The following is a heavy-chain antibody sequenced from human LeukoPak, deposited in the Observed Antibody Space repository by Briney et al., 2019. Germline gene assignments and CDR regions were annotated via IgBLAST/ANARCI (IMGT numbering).Heavy chain of an antibody. D-gene: IGHD3-22*01. CDR1: GFTFSSYA. V-gene: IGHV3-23*01. J-gene: IGHJ4*02. Sequence: GGSLRLSCAASGFTFSSYAMSWVRQAPGKGLGWVLAISGSGGSTYYADSVKGRFTISRDNSKNTLYLQMNSLRAEDTAVYYCAKIYYDSSGYYYFDYWGQGTLVTVSS. CDR2: ISGSGGST. CDR3: AKIYYDSSGYYYFDY.